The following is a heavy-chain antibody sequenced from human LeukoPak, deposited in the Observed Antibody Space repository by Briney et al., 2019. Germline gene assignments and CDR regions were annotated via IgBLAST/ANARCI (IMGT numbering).Heavy chain of an antibody. CDR1: GFTFDDYA. D-gene: IGHD2-2*01. V-gene: IGHV3-9*01. Sequence: GRSLRLSCAASGFTFDDYAMHWVRQAPGKGLEWVSGISWNSGSIGYADSVKGRFTISRDNAKNSLYLQMNSLRAEDTAVYYCASSRGVVPAATYDYWGQGTLVTVSS. J-gene: IGHJ4*02. CDR3: ASSRGVVPAATYDY. CDR2: ISWNSGSI.